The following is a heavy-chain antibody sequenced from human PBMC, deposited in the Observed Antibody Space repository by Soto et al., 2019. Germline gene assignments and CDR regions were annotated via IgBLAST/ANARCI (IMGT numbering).Heavy chain of an antibody. V-gene: IGHV1-46*01. Sequence: ASVKVSCKASGYTFTSYYMHWVRQAPGQGLEWMGIINPSGGSTSYAQKFQGRVTMTRDTSTSTVYMELSSLRSEDTAVYYCARDWIAAAGNNWFDPWGQGTLVTVSS. CDR2: INPSGGST. CDR3: ARDWIAAAGNNWFDP. D-gene: IGHD6-13*01. J-gene: IGHJ5*02. CDR1: GYTFTSYY.